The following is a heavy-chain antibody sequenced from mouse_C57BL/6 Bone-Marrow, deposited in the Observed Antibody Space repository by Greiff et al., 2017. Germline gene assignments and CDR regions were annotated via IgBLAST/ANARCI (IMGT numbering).Heavy chain of an antibody. CDR3: ASYDWFAY. Sequence: QVQLQQPGAELVKPGASVKLSCKASGYTFTSYWMQWVKQRPGQGLEWIGEIDPSDSYTNYNQKFKGKATLTVDTSSSPAYMQLSSLTSEDSAVYYCASYDWFAYWGQGTLVTVSA. J-gene: IGHJ3*01. V-gene: IGHV1-50*01. CDR2: IDPSDSYT. CDR1: GYTFTSYW. D-gene: IGHD2-3*01.